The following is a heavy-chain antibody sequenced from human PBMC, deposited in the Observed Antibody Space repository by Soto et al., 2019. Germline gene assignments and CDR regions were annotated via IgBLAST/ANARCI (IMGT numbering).Heavy chain of an antibody. CDR3: ATGGTRYCSSTSCQSPFDP. CDR2: FDPEDGET. D-gene: IGHD2-2*01. CDR1: GYTLTELS. J-gene: IGHJ5*02. Sequence: ASVKVSCKVSGYTLTELSMHWVRQAPGKGLEWMGGFDPEDGETIYAQKFQGRVTMTEDTPTDTAYMELSSLRSEDTAVYYCATGGTRYCSSTSCQSPFDPWGQGTLVTVSS. V-gene: IGHV1-24*01.